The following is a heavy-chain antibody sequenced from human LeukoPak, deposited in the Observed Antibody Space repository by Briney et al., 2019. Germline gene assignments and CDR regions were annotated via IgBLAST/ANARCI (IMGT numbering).Heavy chain of an antibody. CDR1: GGTFSSYA. Sequence: ASVKVSCKASGGTFSSYAISWVRRAPGQGLEWMGRIIPIFGTANYAQKSQGRVTITTDESTSTAYMELSSLGSEDTAVYYCAREFKGSGKSSFDYWGQGTLVTVSS. V-gene: IGHV1-69*05. D-gene: IGHD3-10*01. CDR2: IIPIFGTA. CDR3: AREFKGSGKSSFDY. J-gene: IGHJ4*02.